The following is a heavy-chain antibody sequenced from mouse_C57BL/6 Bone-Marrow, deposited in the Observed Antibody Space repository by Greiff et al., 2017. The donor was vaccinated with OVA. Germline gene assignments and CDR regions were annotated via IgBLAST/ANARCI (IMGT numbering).Heavy chain of an antibody. J-gene: IGHJ2*01. D-gene: IGHD1-1*01. Sequence: VQLKESGAELVKPGASVKMSCKASGYTFTTYPIEWMKQNHGKSLEWIGNFHPYNDDTKYNEKFKGKATLTVEKSSSTVYLELSRLTSDDSAVYYCARGGYYGSYFDYWGQGTTLTVSS. CDR2: FHPYNDDT. CDR1: GYTFTTYP. CDR3: ARGGYYGSYFDY. V-gene: IGHV1-47*01.